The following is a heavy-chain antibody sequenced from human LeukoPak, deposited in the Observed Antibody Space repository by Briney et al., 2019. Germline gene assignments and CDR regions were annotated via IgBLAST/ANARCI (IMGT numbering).Heavy chain of an antibody. CDR1: GASVSSGTYF. V-gene: IGHV4-31*03. D-gene: IGHD3-3*01. Sequence: SETLSLTCTVSGASVSSGTYFWTWIRQHPGKGLEWIGYISYSGSTYYNPSLKSRLTISIDTSKNQVSLNLSSVTAADTAVYYCASRPEGTTIFFPYFDYWGQGTLVTISS. CDR2: ISYSGST. J-gene: IGHJ4*02. CDR3: ASRPEGTTIFFPYFDY.